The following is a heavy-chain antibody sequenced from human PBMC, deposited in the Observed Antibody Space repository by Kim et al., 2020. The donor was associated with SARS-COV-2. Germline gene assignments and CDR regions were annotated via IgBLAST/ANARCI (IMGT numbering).Heavy chain of an antibody. J-gene: IGHJ2*01. Sequence: SETLSLTCTVSGGSISSSSYYWGWIRQPPGKGLEWIGSIYYSGSTYYNPSLKSRVTISVDTSKNQFSLRLSSVTAADTAVYYCADLTFGGVIGSPYYWYFDLWCRGTLVTVSS. D-gene: IGHD3-16*02. CDR2: IYYSGST. V-gene: IGHV4-39*01. CDR3: ADLTFGGVIGSPYYWYFDL. CDR1: GGSISSSSYY.